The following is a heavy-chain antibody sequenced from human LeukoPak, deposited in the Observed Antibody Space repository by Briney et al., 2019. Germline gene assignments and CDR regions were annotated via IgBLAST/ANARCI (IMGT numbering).Heavy chain of an antibody. CDR3: AKDRGYSSGWSRSYFDY. Sequence: GGSLRLSCAASGFTFSSYGMHWVRQAPGKGLEWVAVISYDGSNKYYADSVKGRFTISRDNCKNTLYLQMNSLRAEDTAVYYCAKDRGYSSGWSRSYFDYWGQGTLVTVSS. CDR1: GFTFSSYG. V-gene: IGHV3-30*18. D-gene: IGHD6-19*01. CDR2: ISYDGSNK. J-gene: IGHJ4*02.